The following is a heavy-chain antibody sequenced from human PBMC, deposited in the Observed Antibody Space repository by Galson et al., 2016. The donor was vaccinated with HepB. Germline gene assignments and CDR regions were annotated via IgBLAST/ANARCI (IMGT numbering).Heavy chain of an antibody. Sequence: SLRLSCAASGFTFSSYAMSWVRQAPGKGLEWVAAISGSGDDTSYADAVKGRFTISRDNSKNTLYLQINSLRAEDTAVYYCAKDRDTVVTYGMDVWGQGTTVTVSS. CDR3: AKDRDTVVTYGMDV. CDR2: ISGSGDDT. CDR1: GFTFSSYA. V-gene: IGHV3-23*01. D-gene: IGHD4-23*01. J-gene: IGHJ6*02.